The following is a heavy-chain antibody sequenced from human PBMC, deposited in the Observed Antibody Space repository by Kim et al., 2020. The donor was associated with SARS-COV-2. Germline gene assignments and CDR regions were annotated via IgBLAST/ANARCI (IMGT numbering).Heavy chain of an antibody. D-gene: IGHD5-18*01. CDR3: AKFRGYSNGDPPGH. CDR2: IKPDASEI. Sequence: GGSLRLSCAASGFDFSSFWMSWVRQAPGKGLEWVANIKPDASEIYYVDSVKGRFTISRDNAKNSLYLQMNSLRDEDTAMYYCAKFRGYSNGDPPGHWGQGTLVTVSS. J-gene: IGHJ4*02. CDR1: GFDFSSFW. V-gene: IGHV3-7*01.